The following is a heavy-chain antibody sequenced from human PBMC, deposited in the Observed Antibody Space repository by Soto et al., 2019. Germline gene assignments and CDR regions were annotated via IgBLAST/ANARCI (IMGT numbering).Heavy chain of an antibody. Sequence: QVQLQESGPGLVKPSQTLSLTCTVSGGSISSGGYYWSWIRQHPGKGLEWIGYIYYSGSTYYNPSLKTRVIISVDTSKNPFSLRLNSVTAADTAVYYCARSSSSGWVSQFDPWGQGMLVTVSS. V-gene: IGHV4-31*03. J-gene: IGHJ5*02. CDR2: IYYSGST. CDR1: GGSISSGGYY. D-gene: IGHD6-19*01. CDR3: ARSSSSGWVSQFDP.